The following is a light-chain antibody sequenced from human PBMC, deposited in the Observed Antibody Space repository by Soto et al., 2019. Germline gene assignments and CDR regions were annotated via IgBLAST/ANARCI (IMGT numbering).Light chain of an antibody. J-gene: IGKJ2*01. CDR1: EDINNY. Sequence: DIQMTQSPSSLSASVGDRVTIACQASEDINNYLSWFQQKPGKAPKLLIYDASKLEAGVPSRFSGSGSGADFTFTISSLQAEDIATYFCQQYDDLPYTFGQGTKLEIK. V-gene: IGKV1-33*01. CDR3: QQYDDLPYT. CDR2: DAS.